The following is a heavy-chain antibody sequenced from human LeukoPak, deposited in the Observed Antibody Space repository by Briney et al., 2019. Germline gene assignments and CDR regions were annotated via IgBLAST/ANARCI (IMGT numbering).Heavy chain of an antibody. J-gene: IGHJ4*02. V-gene: IGHV3-15*01. D-gene: IGHD6-19*01. Sequence: SGGSLRLSCAASGFTFSNAWMSWVRQAPGKGLEWVGRIKSKTHGGTTDYAAPVKGRFTISRDDSKNTLYVQMNSLKTEDTAVYYCTTEQWPPFDYWGQGTLVTVSS. CDR1: GFTFSNAW. CDR3: TTEQWPPFDY. CDR2: IKSKTHGGTT.